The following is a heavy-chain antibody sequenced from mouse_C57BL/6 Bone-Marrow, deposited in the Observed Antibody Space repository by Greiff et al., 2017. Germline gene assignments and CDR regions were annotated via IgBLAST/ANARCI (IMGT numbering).Heavy chain of an antibody. D-gene: IGHD2-4*01. CDR2: IDPENGDT. J-gene: IGHJ3*01. Sequence: VHVKQSGAELVRPGASVKLSCTASGFNIKDDYMHWVKQRPEQGLEWIGWIDPENGDTEYASKFQGKATITADTSSNTAYLQLSSLTSEDTAVYYYTTWDYDGFAYWGQGTLVTVSA. V-gene: IGHV14-4*01. CDR3: TTWDYDGFAY. CDR1: GFNIKDDY.